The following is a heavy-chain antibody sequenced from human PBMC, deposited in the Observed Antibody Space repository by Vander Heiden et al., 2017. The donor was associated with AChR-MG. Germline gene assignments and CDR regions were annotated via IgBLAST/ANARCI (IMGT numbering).Heavy chain of an antibody. Sequence: QVQLVQSGAEVKKPGSSVKVSCKASGGTFSSYAIRRVRQAPGQGLGWMGGNIPILGTANYAQKVQGRVTITADESTSTAYMELSSLRSEDTAVYYCARDYYDSSGYPYYYYYYGMDVWGQGTTVTVSS. J-gene: IGHJ6*02. V-gene: IGHV1-69*01. CDR2: NIPILGTA. D-gene: IGHD3-22*01. CDR3: ARDYYDSSGYPYYYYYYGMDV. CDR1: GGTFSSYA.